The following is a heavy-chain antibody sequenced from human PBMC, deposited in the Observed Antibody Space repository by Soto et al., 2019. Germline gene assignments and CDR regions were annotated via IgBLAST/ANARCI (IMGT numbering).Heavy chain of an antibody. Sequence: LRLSCAASGFTFSSYGMHWVRQAPGKGLEWVAVISYDGSNKYYADSVKGRFTISRDNSKNTLYLQMNSLRAEDTAVYYCAKAGSGYSGYDYSYYYYGMDVWGQGTTVTVSS. CDR1: GFTFSSYG. D-gene: IGHD5-12*01. J-gene: IGHJ6*02. CDR3: AKAGSGYSGYDYSYYYYGMDV. V-gene: IGHV3-30*18. CDR2: ISYDGSNK.